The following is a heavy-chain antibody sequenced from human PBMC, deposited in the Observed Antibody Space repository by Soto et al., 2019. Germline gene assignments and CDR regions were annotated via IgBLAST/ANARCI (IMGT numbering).Heavy chain of an antibody. V-gene: IGHV2-70*01. CDR1: GFSLTTSGMC. CDR3: ARIVGVDEAYDM. J-gene: IGHJ3*02. CDR2: IDWDDDK. Sequence: SGAELVIPIQTLTQPCSVSGFSLTTSGMCVLWMRQPPGKALEWLALIDWDDDKYYNTSLQTRLTISKDPSKNQVVLTMTNMDRVDTATYYCARIVGVDEAYDMWGQGTMVTVS. D-gene: IGHD3-3*01.